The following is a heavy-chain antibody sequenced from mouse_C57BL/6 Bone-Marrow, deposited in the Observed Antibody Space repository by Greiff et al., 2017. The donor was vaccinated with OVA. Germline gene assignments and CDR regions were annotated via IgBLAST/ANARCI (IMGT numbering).Heavy chain of an antibody. V-gene: IGHV1-55*01. CDR2: IYPGSGST. Sequence: QVQLQQPGAELVKPGASVKMSCKASGYTFTSYWITWVKQRPGQGLEWIGDIYPGSGSTNYNEKFKSKATLTVDTSSSTAYMQLSSLTSEESVVYYCARPKARLLYYFDYWGQGTSLTVSS. J-gene: IGHJ2*02. CDR3: ARPKARLLYYFDY. D-gene: IGHD2-10*01. CDR1: GYTFTSYW.